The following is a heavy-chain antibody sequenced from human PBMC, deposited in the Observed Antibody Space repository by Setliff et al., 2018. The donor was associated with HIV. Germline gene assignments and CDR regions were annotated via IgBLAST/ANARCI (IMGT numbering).Heavy chain of an antibody. J-gene: IGHJ4*02. CDR1: GGSISGYY. Sequence: PSETLSLTCTVSGGSISGYYWSWIRQPPGKGLEWIGYIFYSGSTNYNPSLKSRVTISVDTSKNQFSLQLSSVTAADTAVYYCARQSDSSGYFPSWYFDYWAQGTLVTVSS. CDR2: IFYSGST. CDR3: ARQSDSSGYFPSWYFDY. V-gene: IGHV4-59*08. D-gene: IGHD3-22*01.